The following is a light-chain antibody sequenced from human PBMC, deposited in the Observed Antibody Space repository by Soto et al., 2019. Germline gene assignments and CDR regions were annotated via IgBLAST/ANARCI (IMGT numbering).Light chain of an antibody. V-gene: IGKV1-5*03. J-gene: IGKJ3*01. CDR3: QQYNSYLFT. CDR1: QSISSW. CDR2: KAS. Sequence: DIQMTQSPSTLSASVGDRVTITCRASQSISSWLAWYQQKPGKAPKLLIYKASSLESGVPSRFSDSGSGTEFTLTISSLQPDDFANYYCQQYNSYLFTFGPGNKVDI.